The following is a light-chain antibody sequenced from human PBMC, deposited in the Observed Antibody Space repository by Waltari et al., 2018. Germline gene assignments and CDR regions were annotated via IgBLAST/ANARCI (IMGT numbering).Light chain of an antibody. CDR3: QQYSSTPLT. Sequence: DIVMTQSPDSLAVSLGERAPINCKSSQSLLFHANNKNYLAWYQQRPGHPPNLLISWASTRESGVPDRFSGSGSGTDFTLTISSLQAEDVAVYYCQQYSSTPLTFGGGTKVEIK. CDR2: WAS. V-gene: IGKV4-1*01. J-gene: IGKJ4*01. CDR1: QSLLFHANNKNY.